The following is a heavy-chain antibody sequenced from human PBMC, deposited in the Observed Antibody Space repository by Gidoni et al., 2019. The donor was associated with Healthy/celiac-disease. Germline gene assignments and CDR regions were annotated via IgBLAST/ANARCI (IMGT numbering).Heavy chain of an antibody. V-gene: IGHV3-23*01. CDR3: ARYCSSTSCHDLGDMVNWFDP. CDR1: GFPFSSDA. D-gene: IGHD2-2*01. CDR2: ISGSGGST. Sequence: EVQLLESGGGLVQPGGSLRLSCAASGFPFSSDAMSWVRQAPGKGLEWVSAISGSGGSTYYADSVKGRLTISRDNSKNTLYLQMNSLRAEDTAVYYCARYCSSTSCHDLGDMVNWFDPWGQGTLVTVSS. J-gene: IGHJ5*02.